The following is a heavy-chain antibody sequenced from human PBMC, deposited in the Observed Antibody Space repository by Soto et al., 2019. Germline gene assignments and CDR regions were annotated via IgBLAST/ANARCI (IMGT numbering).Heavy chain of an antibody. D-gene: IGHD1-26*01. Sequence: GASVKVSCKASGYTFTSYYMHWVRQAPGQGLEWMGIINPSGGSTSYAQEFQGRVTMTRDTSTSTVYMELSSLRSEDTAVYYCARGGATPLFFTVGATPGFDYWGQGTLVTVSS. CDR2: INPSGGST. V-gene: IGHV1-46*01. CDR3: ARGGATPLFFTVGATPGFDY. CDR1: GYTFTSYY. J-gene: IGHJ4*02.